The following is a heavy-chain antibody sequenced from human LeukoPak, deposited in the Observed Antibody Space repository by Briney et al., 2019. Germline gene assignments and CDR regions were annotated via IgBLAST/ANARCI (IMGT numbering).Heavy chain of an antibody. CDR1: GFTFSDYY. J-gene: IGHJ5*02. Sequence: GGSLRLSCAASGFTFSDYYMSWIRQAPGKGLEWVANIKQDGSEKYYVDSVKGRFTISRDNAKNSLYLQMNSLRAEDTAVYYCAKGPSGYSSGDNWFDPWGQGTLVTVSS. CDR3: AKGPSGYSSGDNWFDP. CDR2: IKQDGSEK. D-gene: IGHD6-19*01. V-gene: IGHV3-7*01.